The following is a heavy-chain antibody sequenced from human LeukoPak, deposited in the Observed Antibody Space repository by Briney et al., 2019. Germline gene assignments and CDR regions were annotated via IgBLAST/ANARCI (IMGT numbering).Heavy chain of an antibody. Sequence: GGSLRLSCAASGFTFSSYSMNWVRQAPGKGLEWVSSISSSSSYIYYADSVKGRFTISRDNAKNSLYLQMNSLRAEDTAVYYCAVNYDSSGYYPDAFDIWGEGTMVTASS. D-gene: IGHD3-22*01. V-gene: IGHV3-21*01. CDR1: GFTFSSYS. J-gene: IGHJ3*02. CDR3: AVNYDSSGYYPDAFDI. CDR2: ISSSSSYI.